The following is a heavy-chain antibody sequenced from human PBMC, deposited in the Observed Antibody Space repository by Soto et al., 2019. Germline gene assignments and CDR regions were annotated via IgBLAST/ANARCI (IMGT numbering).Heavy chain of an antibody. CDR3: TSLPNIDGGVGGRYLEL. V-gene: IGHV3-73*02. CDR1: GFTFSGSA. Sequence: EVQLVESGGGLVQPGGSLRLSCAASGFTFSGSAMHWVRQASGRGLEWIGRIRNKVNKYATVYAASVTGRFTIFRDDSKDTAELQMDNLNTGDTAVYYRTSLPNIDGGVGGRYLELWGRGTRVTVSS. D-gene: IGHD4-17*01. J-gene: IGHJ2*01. CDR2: IRNKVNKYAT.